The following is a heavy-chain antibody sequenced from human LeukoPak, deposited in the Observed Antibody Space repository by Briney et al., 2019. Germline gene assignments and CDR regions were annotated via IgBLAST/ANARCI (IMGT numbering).Heavy chain of an antibody. Sequence: ASVKVSCKVSGYTLTELSMHRVRQAPGKGLEWMGGFDPEDGETIYAQKFQGRVTMTEDTSTDTAYMELSSLRSEDTAVYCCATSLGVVPAATYHNWFDPWGQGTLVTVSS. CDR2: FDPEDGET. J-gene: IGHJ5*02. V-gene: IGHV1-24*01. CDR3: ATSLGVVPAATYHNWFDP. CDR1: GYTLTELS. D-gene: IGHD2-2*01.